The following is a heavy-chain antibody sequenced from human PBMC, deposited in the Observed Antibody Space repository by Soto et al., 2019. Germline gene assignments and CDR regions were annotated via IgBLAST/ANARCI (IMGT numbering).Heavy chain of an antibody. J-gene: IGHJ4*02. CDR1: GDSVSSNSAA. CDR3: ASGRITIFGVVPELDY. V-gene: IGHV6-1*01. CDR2: TYYRSKWYN. D-gene: IGHD3-3*01. Sequence: SQTLSLTCAISGDSVSSNSAAWNWIRQSPSRGLEWLGRTYYRSKWYNDYAVSVKSRITINPDTSKNQFSLQLNSVTPEDTAVYYCASGRITIFGVVPELDYWGQGTLVTVSS.